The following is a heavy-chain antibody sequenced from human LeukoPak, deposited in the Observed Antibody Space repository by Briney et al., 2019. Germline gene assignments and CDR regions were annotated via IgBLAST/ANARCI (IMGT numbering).Heavy chain of an antibody. CDR3: TTFPSKGEGATGDSY. J-gene: IGHJ4*02. D-gene: IGHD1-26*01. CDR1: GFTFSSYS. CDR2: IRSKTDGGTT. V-gene: IGHV3-15*01. Sequence: PGGSLRLSCAGSGFTFSSYSMNWVRQAPGKGLEWVGRIRSKTDGGTTDYGAPVKGRFTISRDDSKNTLYLQMNSLKTDDTAVYYCTTFPSKGEGATGDSYWGQGTLVTVSS.